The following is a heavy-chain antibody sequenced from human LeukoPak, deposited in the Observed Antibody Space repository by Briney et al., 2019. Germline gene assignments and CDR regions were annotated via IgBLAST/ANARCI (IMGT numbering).Heavy chain of an antibody. CDR1: GFTFGDYY. D-gene: IGHD6-6*01. CDR2: ISSSGSTI. J-gene: IGHJ4*02. CDR3: ARAYSSSSPKDY. V-gene: IGHV3-11*01. Sequence: GGSLRLSCAASGFTFGDYYMSWICQAPGKGLEWVSYISSSGSTIYYADSVKGRFTISRDNAKNSLYLQMNSLRAEDTAVYYCARAYSSSSPKDYWGQGTLVTVSS.